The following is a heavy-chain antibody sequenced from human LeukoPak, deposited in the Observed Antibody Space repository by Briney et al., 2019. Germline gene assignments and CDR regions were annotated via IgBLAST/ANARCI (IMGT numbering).Heavy chain of an antibody. CDR3: AREDDSWGPNNLDL. CDR2: IDTSSSTM. Sequence: GGSLRLSCAASGFTSSNAWMSWVRQAPGKGLEWISYIDTSSSTMYYADSVMGRFTISRDNAKESLYLQMNSLRDEDTAVYYCAREDDSWGPNNLDLWGQGTMVTVSS. CDR1: GFTSSNAW. V-gene: IGHV3-48*02. D-gene: IGHD7-27*01. J-gene: IGHJ3*01.